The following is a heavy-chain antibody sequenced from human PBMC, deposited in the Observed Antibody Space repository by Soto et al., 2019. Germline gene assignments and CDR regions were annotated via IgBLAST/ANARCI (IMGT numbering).Heavy chain of an antibody. D-gene: IGHD3-22*01. J-gene: IGHJ4*01. V-gene: IGHV1-69*13. CDR1: GGTFSSYA. CDR3: ARSRSPGFYYDSSGYLYYFDY. CDR2: IIPIFGTA. Sequence: GASVKVSCKASGGTFSSYAISWVRQAPGQGLEWMGGIIPIFGTANYAQKFQGRVTITADESTSTAYMELSSLRSEDTAVYYCARSRSPGFYYDSSGYLYYFDYWGHVTPVPVSP.